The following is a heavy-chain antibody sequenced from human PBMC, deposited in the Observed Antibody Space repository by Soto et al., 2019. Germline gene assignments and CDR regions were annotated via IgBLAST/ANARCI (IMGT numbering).Heavy chain of an antibody. CDR1: GYTFTSYG. CDR3: ARSGSSTKHILYNWFDP. Sequence: QVQLVQSGAEVKKPGASVKVSCKASGYTFTSYGISWVRQAPGQGLEWMGWISAYNGNTNYAQKLQGRVTMTTDTSTSTADMELRSLRSDDTAVYYCARSGSSTKHILYNWFDPWGQGTLFTVSS. D-gene: IGHD1-26*01. V-gene: IGHV1-18*01. CDR2: ISAYNGNT. J-gene: IGHJ5*02.